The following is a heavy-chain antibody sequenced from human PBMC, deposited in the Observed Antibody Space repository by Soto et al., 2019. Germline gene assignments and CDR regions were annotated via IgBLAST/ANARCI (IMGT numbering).Heavy chain of an antibody. CDR2: IYYSGST. CDR3: ARDVDRGLAAAGTAKTSTWFDP. V-gene: IGHV4-59*01. J-gene: IGHJ5*02. CDR1: WGSSVDFG. Sequence: SVTPCPPWSVLWGSSVDFGGSWITQPPGKGLEWIGYIYYSGSTNYNPSFKSRVTISVDTSKNQFSLKLSSVTAADTAVYYCARDVDRGLAAAGTAKTSTWFDPWGQRTLVTVSS. D-gene: IGHD6-13*01.